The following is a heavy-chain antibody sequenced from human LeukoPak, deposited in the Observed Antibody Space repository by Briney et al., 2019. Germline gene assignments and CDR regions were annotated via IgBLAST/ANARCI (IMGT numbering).Heavy chain of an antibody. D-gene: IGHD4-17*01. CDR2: IYYSGST. CDR3: ARGRYGDYVGYFDL. J-gene: IGHJ2*01. V-gene: IGHV4-59*01. Sequence: SETLSLTCTVSGGSISSYYWSWIRQPTGKGLEWIGYIYYSGSTNYNPSLKSRVTISVDTSKNQFSLKLSSVTAADTAVYYCARGRYGDYVGYFDLWGRGTLVTVSS. CDR1: GGSISSYY.